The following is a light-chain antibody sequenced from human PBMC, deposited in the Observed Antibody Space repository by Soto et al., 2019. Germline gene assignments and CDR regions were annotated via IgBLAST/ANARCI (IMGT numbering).Light chain of an antibody. V-gene: IGLV2-14*01. Sequence: QSVLTQPASVSGSPGQSITISCTGTSSDVGGYNYVSWYQQHPGKAPKLMIYEVSNRPSGVSNRFSGSKSGNTASLTISGLQAEDEAHYYCSSYTSSSTLVFGTVTKVTVL. CDR3: SSYTSSSTLV. CDR2: EVS. J-gene: IGLJ1*01. CDR1: SSDVGGYNY.